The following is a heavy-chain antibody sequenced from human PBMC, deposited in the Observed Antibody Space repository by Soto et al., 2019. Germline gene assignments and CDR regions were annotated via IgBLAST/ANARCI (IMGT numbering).Heavy chain of an antibody. D-gene: IGHD4-4*01. Sequence: QVQLVQSGAEVKKPGASVKVSCKTSGYTFTDYYLHWVRQAPGQGPEWMGWINPNSGGTNYAQKFQGWVTMTRDTSITTAYMALSRLTSDDTAVYYGARALRDSHSGPSFDYWGQGTLVTVSS. V-gene: IGHV1-2*04. CDR2: INPNSGGT. CDR1: GYTFTDYY. J-gene: IGHJ4*02. CDR3: ARALRDSHSGPSFDY.